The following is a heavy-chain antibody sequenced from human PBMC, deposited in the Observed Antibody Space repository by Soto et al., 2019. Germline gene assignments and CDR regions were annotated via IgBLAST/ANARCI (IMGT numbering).Heavy chain of an antibody. CDR3: ASPYYDFWSGYSTNMDV. D-gene: IGHD3-3*01. J-gene: IGHJ6*03. CDR2: IYYSGST. CDR1: GGSISSSSYY. V-gene: IGHV4-39*01. Sequence: SETLSLTCTVSGGSISSSSYYWGWIRQPPGKGLEWIGSIYYSGSTYYNPSLKSRVTISVDTSKNQFSLKLSSVTAVDTSVYYCASPYYDFWSGYSTNMDVWGKGTTVTVSS.